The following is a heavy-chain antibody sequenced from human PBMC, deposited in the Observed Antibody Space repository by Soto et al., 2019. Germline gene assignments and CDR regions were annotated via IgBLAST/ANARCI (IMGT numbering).Heavy chain of an antibody. J-gene: IGHJ4*02. Sequence: SDTLSLTCTACGGSISSSRYYWCWIRQPPGRGLEWIGSIYYSGSTYYNPSLKSRVTISVDTSKNQFSLKLSSVTAADTAVYYCARRSPMYDSSGYYYETFDYWGQGTLVTVSS. CDR2: IYYSGST. V-gene: IGHV4-39*01. CDR3: ARRSPMYDSSGYYYETFDY. D-gene: IGHD3-22*01. CDR1: GGSISSSRYY.